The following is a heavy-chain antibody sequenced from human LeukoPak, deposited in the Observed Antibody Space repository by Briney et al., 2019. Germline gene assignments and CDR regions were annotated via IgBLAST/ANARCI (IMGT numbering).Heavy chain of an antibody. CDR1: GFTFSDYC. Sequence: PGGSLRLSCAASGFTFSDYCMNWIRQAPGKGLEWVSYICHGGRTIYYTDSVKGRFTISRDNAKNSLYLQMNSLRAEDTAVYYCARNLLIFGVVAFDSWGQGTLVTVSS. D-gene: IGHD3-3*01. CDR3: ARNLLIFGVVAFDS. J-gene: IGHJ4*02. V-gene: IGHV3-11*01. CDR2: ICHGGRTI.